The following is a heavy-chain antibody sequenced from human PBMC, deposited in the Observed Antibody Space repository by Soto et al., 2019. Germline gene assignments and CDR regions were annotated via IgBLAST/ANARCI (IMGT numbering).Heavy chain of an antibody. CDR1: GYSFTSYW. Sequence: GESLKISCNGSGYSFTSYWISWVRQMPGKGLEWMGRIDPSDSYTNYSPSFQGHVTISADKSISTAYLQWSSLKASDTAMYYCATLGYCSSTSCSLYYYYGMDVWGQGTKVTVSS. J-gene: IGHJ6*02. CDR2: IDPSDSYT. D-gene: IGHD2-2*01. CDR3: ATLGYCSSTSCSLYYYYGMDV. V-gene: IGHV5-10-1*01.